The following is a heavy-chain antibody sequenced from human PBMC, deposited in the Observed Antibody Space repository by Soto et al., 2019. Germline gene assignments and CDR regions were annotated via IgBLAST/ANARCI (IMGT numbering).Heavy chain of an antibody. CDR3: ARVRGTAGKRYFDY. J-gene: IGHJ4*02. Sequence: QVQLQESGPRLVKPSETLSLTCTVSGGSMIAYYWNWMRQPPGKGLQWIGYTYYSGSTTYNPSLKSRVTISVDSSKNQFSLKLDSVIPADTAVYYCARVRGTAGKRYFDYWGPGTLVTVSS. CDR2: TYYSGST. D-gene: IGHD6-13*01. CDR1: GGSMIAYY. V-gene: IGHV4-59*01.